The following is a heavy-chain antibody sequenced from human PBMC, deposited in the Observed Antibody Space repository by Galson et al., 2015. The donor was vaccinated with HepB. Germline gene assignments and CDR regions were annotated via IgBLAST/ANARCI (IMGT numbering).Heavy chain of an antibody. CDR2: ISDSGGST. CDR3: AKATPGEFFY. V-gene: IGHV3-23*01. CDR1: GFTFSKYW. Sequence: SLRLSCAASGFTFSKYWMYWVRQAPGKGLEWVSHISDSGGSTYHADSVKGRFTISRDNSKNTLYLQMDSLRAGDTAVYYCAKATPGEFFYWGQGTLVTVSS. J-gene: IGHJ4*02. D-gene: IGHD3-10*01.